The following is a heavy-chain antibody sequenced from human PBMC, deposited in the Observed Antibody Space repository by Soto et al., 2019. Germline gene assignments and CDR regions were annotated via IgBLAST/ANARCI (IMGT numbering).Heavy chain of an antibody. CDR2: ISRGGNII. V-gene: IGHV3-48*02. CDR1: RFTFSSYN. CDR3: ASDYDFWSGAHESHFDY. J-gene: IGHJ4*02. Sequence: PGGSLRLSCTASRFTFSSYNMNWVRQAPGKGLEWVSFISRGGNIIYYADSVKGRFTISRDNAKNSLYLQMNSLRDEDTAVYYCASDYDFWSGAHESHFDYWGQGTLVTVSS. D-gene: IGHD3-3*01.